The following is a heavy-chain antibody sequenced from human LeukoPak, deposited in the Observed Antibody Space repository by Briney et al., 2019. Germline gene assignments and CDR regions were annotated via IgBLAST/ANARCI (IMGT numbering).Heavy chain of an antibody. CDR3: ARSNRVAGSYNWFDP. V-gene: IGHV1-2*02. Sequence: ASVKVSCKASGYTFTGYYMHWVRQAPGQGLEWMGWINPNSGGTNYAQKFQGRVTMTRDTSISTAYMELSRLRSDDTAVYYCARSNRVAGSYNWFDPWGQGTLVTVSS. CDR2: INPNSGGT. J-gene: IGHJ5*02. D-gene: IGHD6-19*01. CDR1: GYTFTGYY.